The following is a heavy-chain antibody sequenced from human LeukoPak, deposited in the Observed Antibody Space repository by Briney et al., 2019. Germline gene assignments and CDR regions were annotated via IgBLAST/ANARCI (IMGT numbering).Heavy chain of an antibody. D-gene: IGHD6-19*01. V-gene: IGHV3-21*01. CDR2: ISGDSDYI. CDR1: GFTFSTYS. CDR3: AREQQWLGRGIDY. Sequence: PGGSLRLSCAASGFTFSTYSMNWVRQAPGKGLEWVSAISGDSDYIYYADSVKGRFTISRDNAKNSLYLQMNSLRAEDTAVYYCAREQQWLGRGIDYWGQGTLVTVSS. J-gene: IGHJ4*02.